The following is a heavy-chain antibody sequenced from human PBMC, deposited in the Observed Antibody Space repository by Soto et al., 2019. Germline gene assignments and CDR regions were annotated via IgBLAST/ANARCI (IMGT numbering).Heavy chain of an antibody. J-gene: IGHJ4*02. Sequence: SETLSLTCSVSGGSISNYYWGWIRQSPGMGLEWIGYIYYTGTTNYNPSLKSRVTISVDTSKNQFSLKLSSVTAADTAVYYCASGPNYDFWSGYFRGWGQGTLVTVSS. CDR1: GGSISNYY. CDR3: ASGPNYDFWSGYFRG. D-gene: IGHD3-3*01. CDR2: IYYTGTT. V-gene: IGHV4-59*01.